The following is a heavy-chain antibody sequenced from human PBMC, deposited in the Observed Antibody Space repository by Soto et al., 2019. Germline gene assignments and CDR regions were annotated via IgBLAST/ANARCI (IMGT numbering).Heavy chain of an antibody. CDR1: GASISSGGYY. Sequence: QVQLQESGPGLMKPSQTLSLTCTVSGASISSGGYYWSWIRQHPGKGLEWIGYIYHSGPTSYNPSLKSRVTISVDTSNDQFSLKLSSVTAADTAVYYCARDHSGYDFLDYWGQGTLVTVSS. CDR3: ARDHSGYDFLDY. CDR2: IYHSGPT. J-gene: IGHJ4*02. D-gene: IGHD5-12*01. V-gene: IGHV4-31*03.